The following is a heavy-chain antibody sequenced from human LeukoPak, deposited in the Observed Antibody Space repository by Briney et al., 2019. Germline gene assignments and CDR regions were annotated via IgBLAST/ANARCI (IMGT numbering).Heavy chain of an antibody. CDR1: GFTFSNAW. CDR3: AKYDTSVNFDY. D-gene: IGHD3-22*01. Sequence: PGGSLRLSCAASGFTFSNAWMSWVRQAPGKGLEWVGRIKRKTDGGTTDYAAPVKGRFTISRDDSKNTLYLQMNSLTTEDTAVYYCAKYDTSVNFDYWGQGTLVTVSS. J-gene: IGHJ4*02. CDR2: IKRKTDGGTT. V-gene: IGHV3-15*01.